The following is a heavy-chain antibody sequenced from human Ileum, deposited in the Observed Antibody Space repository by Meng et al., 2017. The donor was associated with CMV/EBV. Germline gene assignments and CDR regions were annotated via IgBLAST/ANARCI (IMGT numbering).Heavy chain of an antibody. CDR1: GFTFSSYA. D-gene: IGHD3-16*01. Sequence: SGFTFSSYAMHWVRQAPGKGLEWVAVISYDGSNKYYADSVKGRFTISRDNSKNTLYLQMNSLRAEDTAVYYCARDRHMGLTYYFDYWGQGTLVTVSS. CDR2: ISYDGSNK. V-gene: IGHV3-30-3*01. J-gene: IGHJ4*02. CDR3: ARDRHMGLTYYFDY.